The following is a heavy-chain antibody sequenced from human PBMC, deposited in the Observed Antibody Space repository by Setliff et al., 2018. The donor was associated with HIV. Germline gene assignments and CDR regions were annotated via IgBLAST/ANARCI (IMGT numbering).Heavy chain of an antibody. CDR3: AACEGDCS. D-gene: IGHD2-21*01. CDR1: GFTFSNYW. J-gene: IGHJ2*01. V-gene: IGHV3-7*01. Sequence: GGSLRLSCIDSGFTFSNYWMNWVRQAPGKGLEWVANIKPDGTEKNYVDSVRGRFTISRDNAKRSVYLKINSLRAEDTAVYYCAACEGDCSWGRGTLVTVSS. CDR2: IKPDGTEK.